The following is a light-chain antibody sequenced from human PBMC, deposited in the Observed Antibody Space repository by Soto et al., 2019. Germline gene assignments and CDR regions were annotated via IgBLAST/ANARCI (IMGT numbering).Light chain of an antibody. CDR2: DVS. Sequence: QSVLTQPASVSGSPGQSITISCTGNSSDDGGYNYVSWYQQHPGKAPKLMIYDVSNRPSGVSNRFSGSKSGNTASLTISGLQAEDEADYYCRSYTSSSLHVFGTGTKVTVL. V-gene: IGLV2-14*03. CDR1: SSDDGGYNY. J-gene: IGLJ1*01. CDR3: RSYTSSSLHV.